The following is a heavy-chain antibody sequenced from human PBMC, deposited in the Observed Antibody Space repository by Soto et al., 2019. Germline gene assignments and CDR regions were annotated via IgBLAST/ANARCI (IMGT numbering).Heavy chain of an antibody. CDR2: INPSGGRT. CDR1: GYTFTTHY. J-gene: IGHJ4*02. V-gene: IGHV1-46*01. CDR3: ARAGENYGSGTFSPPLRFYFNS. D-gene: IGHD3-10*01. Sequence: QVQLVQSGTEVKKPGASVNVSCKASGYTFTTHYMHWVRQAPGQGLEWMGIINPSGGRTTYALKFQGRVTIASDTSTNTVDVELTSLRSEDTAIYFCARAGENYGSGTFSPPLRFYFNSWGQGTLVTVSS.